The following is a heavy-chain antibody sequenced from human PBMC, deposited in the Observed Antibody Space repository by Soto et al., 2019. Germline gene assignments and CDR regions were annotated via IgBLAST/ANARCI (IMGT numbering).Heavy chain of an antibody. V-gene: IGHV4-39*01. CDR3: ARHSSAVAGTDWFDP. Sequence: SETLSLTCTVSGGSISSSSYYWGWIRQPPGKGLEWIGSIYYSGSTYYNPSLKSRVTISVDTSKNQFSLKLSSVTAADTAVYYCARHSSAVAGTDWFDPWGQGTLVTVPS. CDR2: IYYSGST. J-gene: IGHJ5*02. CDR1: GGSISSSSYY. D-gene: IGHD6-19*01.